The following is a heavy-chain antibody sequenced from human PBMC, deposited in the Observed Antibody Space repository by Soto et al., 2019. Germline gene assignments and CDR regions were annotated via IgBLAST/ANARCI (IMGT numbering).Heavy chain of an antibody. CDR2: INWNSGSI. CDR3: VKDESINWYSGHFRH. CDR1: GFTFDDYA. Sequence: PGGSLRLSCAASGFTFDDYAMHWFRQVPGKGLEWVSGINWNSGSIGYGDSVKGRFAISRDNAKNSLHLQMSSLSAEDTAFYYCVKDESINWYSGHFRHWGQGTLVTVSS. J-gene: IGHJ1*01. D-gene: IGHD6-13*01. V-gene: IGHV3-9*01.